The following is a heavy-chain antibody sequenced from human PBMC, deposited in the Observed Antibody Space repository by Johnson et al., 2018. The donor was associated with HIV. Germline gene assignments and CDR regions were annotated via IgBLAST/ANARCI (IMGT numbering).Heavy chain of an antibody. CDR1: GFTFSTYG. J-gene: IGHJ3*02. CDR3: ATSSTVVTPHDI. D-gene: IGHD4-23*01. Sequence: QVQLVESGGGVVQPGTSLRLSCAASGFTFSTYGMHWVRQAPGKGLEWVAVMWYDGSNKYYADSVKGRFTISRDNSKNTLYLQMNSLRAEDTAVYYCATSSTVVTPHDIWGQGTMVTVSS. CDR2: MWYDGSNK. V-gene: IGHV3-33*01.